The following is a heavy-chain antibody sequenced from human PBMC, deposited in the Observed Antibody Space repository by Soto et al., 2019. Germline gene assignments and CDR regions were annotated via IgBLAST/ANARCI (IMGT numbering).Heavy chain of an antibody. V-gene: IGHV3-21*01. J-gene: IGHJ4*02. Sequence: TGGSLRLSCAASGFTFSSYSMNWVRQAPGKGLEWVSSISSSSYIYYADSVKGRFTISRDNAKNSLYLQMNSLRAEDTAVYYCALRRVSGYYRPYWGQGTLVTGSS. CDR3: ALRRVSGYYRPY. CDR2: ISSSSYI. CDR1: GFTFSSYS. D-gene: IGHD5-12*01.